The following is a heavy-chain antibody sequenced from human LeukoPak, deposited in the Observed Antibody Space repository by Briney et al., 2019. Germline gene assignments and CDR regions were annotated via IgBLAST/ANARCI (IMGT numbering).Heavy chain of an antibody. CDR1: GFTFSSHW. J-gene: IGHJ4*02. D-gene: IGHD3-10*01. V-gene: IGHV3-7*01. CDR2: IKQDGSEK. CDR3: ARENPLGAGDFDY. Sequence: GGSLRLSCAASGFTFSSHWMSWVRQAPGKGLEWVANIKQDGSEKYYVDSVKGRFTISRDNAKNSLYLQMNSLRAEDTAVYYCARENPLGAGDFDYWGQGTLVTVSS.